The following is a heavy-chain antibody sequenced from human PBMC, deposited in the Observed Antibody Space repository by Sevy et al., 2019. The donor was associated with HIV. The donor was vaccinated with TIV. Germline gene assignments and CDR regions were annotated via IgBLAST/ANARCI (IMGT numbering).Heavy chain of an antibody. CDR1: GFIFSDYA. D-gene: IGHD3-22*01. Sequence: GGSLRLSCAASGFIFSDYAMSWVRQAPGKGLEWVSSISGGDDSTYYEDSVKGRFTVSRDNSKNTLYLQMNTLRAEDTALYYCAKFGDYYDSGGYYWYFDFWGRGTLVTVSS. CDR2: ISGGDDST. CDR3: AKFGDYYDSGGYYWYFDF. J-gene: IGHJ2*01. V-gene: IGHV3-23*01.